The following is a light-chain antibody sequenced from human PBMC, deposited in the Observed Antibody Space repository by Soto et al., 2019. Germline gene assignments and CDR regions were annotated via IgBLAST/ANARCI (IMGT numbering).Light chain of an antibody. CDR1: QSVSSN. CDR2: GAS. V-gene: IGKV3-15*01. J-gene: IGKJ3*01. CDR3: QQYNYWPPFT. Sequence: ETVMTQSPVTLSVSPGERATLSCRASQSVSSNLAWYQKKPGQAPRLLIYGASTRATGIPARFSGSGSGTEFTLTISSLQSEDFAVYYCQQYNYWPPFTFGPGTKVDIK.